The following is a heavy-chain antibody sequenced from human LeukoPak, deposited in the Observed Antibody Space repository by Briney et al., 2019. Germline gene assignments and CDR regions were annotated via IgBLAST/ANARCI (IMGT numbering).Heavy chain of an antibody. Sequence: ASVKVSCKASGGTFSSYAISWVRQAPGQGLEWMGRIIPIFGIANYAQKFQGRVTITADKSTSTAYMELSSLRSEDTAVYYCARATDCSGGSCYPDYWGQGTLVTVSS. CDR1: GGTFSSYA. D-gene: IGHD2-15*01. CDR3: ARATDCSGGSCYPDY. CDR2: IIPIFGIA. J-gene: IGHJ4*02. V-gene: IGHV1-69*04.